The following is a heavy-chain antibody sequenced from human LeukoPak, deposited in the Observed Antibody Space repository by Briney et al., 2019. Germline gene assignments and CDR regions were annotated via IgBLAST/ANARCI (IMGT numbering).Heavy chain of an antibody. J-gene: IGHJ5*02. CDR3: ARDRAYYYGSGSYYKYGNHWFDP. CDR1: GYTFTSYY. Sequence: ASVKVSCKASGYTFTSYYMHWVRQAPGRGLEWMGIINPSGGSTSYAQKFQGRVTMTRDTSTSTVYMELSSLTSEDTAVYYCARDRAYYYGSGSYYKYGNHWFDPWGQGTLVTVSS. V-gene: IGHV1-46*01. CDR2: INPSGGST. D-gene: IGHD3-10*01.